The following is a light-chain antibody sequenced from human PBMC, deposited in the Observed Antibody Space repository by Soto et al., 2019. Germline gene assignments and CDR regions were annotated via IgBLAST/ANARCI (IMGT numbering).Light chain of an antibody. J-gene: IGKJ2*01. CDR3: MQGRQTPST. Sequence: DIVMTQAPLSLPVTPGEPASISCRSSQSLLHRDGYNYVDWYVQKPGQSPQLLIYLGTDRASGVPDRFTGSGSGTDFTLKISRVAAEDVGIYYCMQGRQTPSTFGQGTTLEIK. CDR2: LGT. V-gene: IGKV2-28*01. CDR1: QSLLHRDGYNY.